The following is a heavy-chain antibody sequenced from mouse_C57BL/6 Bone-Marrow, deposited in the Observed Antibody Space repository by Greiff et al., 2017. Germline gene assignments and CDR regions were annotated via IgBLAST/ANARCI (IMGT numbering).Heavy chain of an antibody. CDR2: ISDGGSYT. J-gene: IGHJ1*03. D-gene: IGHD1-1*01. CDR3: TREDYGREYFDV. CDR1: GFTFSSYA. V-gene: IGHV5-4*01. Sequence: EVQLVESGGGLVKPGGSLKLSCAASGFTFSSYAMSWVRQTPEKRLEWVATISDGGSYTYYPDNVKGRFTISRDNAKNNLYLQMSHLKSEDTAVDYCTREDYGREYFDVWGTGTTVTVSS.